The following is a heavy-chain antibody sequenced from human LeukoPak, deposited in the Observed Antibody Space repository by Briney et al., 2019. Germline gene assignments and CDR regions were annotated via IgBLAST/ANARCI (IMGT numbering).Heavy chain of an antibody. CDR2: INSGGSSI. D-gene: IGHD3-16*01. CDR3: ARGRNRGTYSDY. V-gene: IGHV3-11*01. Sequence: PGGSLGLSCAASGFYFSDYYMNWIRQAPGKGLEWVSYINSGGSSISFADSVKGRFTISRDNAKNSLYLQMNSLRAEDTAVYYCARGRNRGTYSDYWGQGTLVTVSS. CDR1: GFYFSDYY. J-gene: IGHJ4*02.